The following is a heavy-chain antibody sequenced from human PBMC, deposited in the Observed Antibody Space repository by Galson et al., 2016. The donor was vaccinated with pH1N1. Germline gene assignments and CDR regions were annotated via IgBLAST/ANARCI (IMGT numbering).Heavy chain of an antibody. Sequence: SLRLSCAASGFTFSNNAMTWVRQAPGKGLEWVSSIVTSGNTYYADSVKGRFIISRDNSKNTLYLQMNSLRAEDAALYYCMKGTTSGDDWGQGTLVTVSS. V-gene: IGHV3-23*01. CDR2: IVTSGNT. CDR3: MKGTTSGDD. J-gene: IGHJ4*02. D-gene: IGHD1-26*01. CDR1: GFTFSNNA.